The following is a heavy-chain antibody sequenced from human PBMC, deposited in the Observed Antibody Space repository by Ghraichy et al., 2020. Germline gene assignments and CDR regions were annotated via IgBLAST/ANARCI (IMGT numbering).Heavy chain of an antibody. CDR2: MSAHGGST. CDR3: VKDETVMVISPEH. J-gene: IGHJ1*01. Sequence: GGSLRLSCAASGFAFSSHGMSWVRQASGKGLEWVSGMSAHGGSTYYADSVKGRFIISRDNSESTLYLQINSLRAEDTAVYHCVKDETVMVISPEHWGPGTLVTVSS. D-gene: IGHD2-8*01. V-gene: IGHV3-23*01. CDR1: GFAFSSHG.